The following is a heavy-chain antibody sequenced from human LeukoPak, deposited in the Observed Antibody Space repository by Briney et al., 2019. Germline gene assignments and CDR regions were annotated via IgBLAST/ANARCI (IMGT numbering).Heavy chain of an antibody. D-gene: IGHD4-17*01. J-gene: IGHJ5*02. Sequence: SETLSLTCTVSGASISSSSYYWGWIRQPPGKGLGWIGSIYYSGITSYNPSLKGRVTISVDASKNQFSLTLSSVTAADTAVYYGARHDGDFHVNWFDPWGQGTLVTVSS. CDR3: ARHDGDFHVNWFDP. CDR1: GASISSSSYY. V-gene: IGHV4-39*01. CDR2: IYYSGIT.